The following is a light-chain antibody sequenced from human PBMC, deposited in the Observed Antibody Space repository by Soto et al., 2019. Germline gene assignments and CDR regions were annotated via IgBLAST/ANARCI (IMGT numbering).Light chain of an antibody. CDR2: INS. CDR3: MQSLQAPLT. Sequence: IVMTQSPLSLPVTPGEPASISCRSSQSLLHYNGYNYLDWYLQKPGQSPQLLIYINSNRASGVPDRFSGSGSGTDFTLKISSVEAEDVGVYYCMQSLQAPLTLGQGTKVDTK. CDR1: QSLLHYNGYNY. J-gene: IGKJ1*01. V-gene: IGKV2-28*01.